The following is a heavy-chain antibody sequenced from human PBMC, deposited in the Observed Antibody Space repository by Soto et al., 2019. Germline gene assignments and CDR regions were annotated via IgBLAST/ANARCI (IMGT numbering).Heavy chain of an antibody. D-gene: IGHD5-18*01. V-gene: IGHV1-18*01. CDR1: GYTFTSYG. CDR2: ISAYNGNT. Sequence: QVQLVQSGAEVKKPGASVKVSCKASGYTFTSYGISWVRQAPGQGLEWMGWISAYNGNTNYAQKLQGRVTMTTDTPTSTAYMELRSLRSDDTAVYYCARDGRRYSYGYDYYGMDVWGQGTTVTVSS. CDR3: ARDGRRYSYGYDYYGMDV. J-gene: IGHJ6*02.